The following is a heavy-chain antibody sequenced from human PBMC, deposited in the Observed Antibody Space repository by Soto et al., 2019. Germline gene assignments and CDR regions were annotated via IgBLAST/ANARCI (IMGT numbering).Heavy chain of an antibody. V-gene: IGHV4-59*08. CDR1: GGSISNYY. CDR2: MHYSGST. J-gene: IGHJ4*02. Sequence: PSETLSLTCTVSGGSISNYYWSWIRQPPGKGLEYIASMHYSGSTSYNPSLKSRVTISVDTSKSQFSLKLSSVTATDTAVYYCARQPFLAAGLDFWGQGTLVTVSS. CDR3: ARQPFLAAGLDF. D-gene: IGHD6-13*01.